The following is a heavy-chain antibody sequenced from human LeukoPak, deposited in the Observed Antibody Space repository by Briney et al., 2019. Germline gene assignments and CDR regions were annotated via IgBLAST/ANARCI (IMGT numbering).Heavy chain of an antibody. CDR3: ARGAHWITMVRGVRGWFDP. D-gene: IGHD3-10*01. CDR1: RGSFSGYY. J-gene: IGHJ5*02. CDR2: INHSGST. V-gene: IGHV4-34*01. Sequence: PSETLSLTCAVYRGSFSGYYWSWIRQPPGKGLEWIGEINHSGSTNYNPSLKSRVTISVDTSKNQFSLKLSSVTAADTAVYYCARGAHWITMVRGVRGWFDPWGQGTLVTVSS.